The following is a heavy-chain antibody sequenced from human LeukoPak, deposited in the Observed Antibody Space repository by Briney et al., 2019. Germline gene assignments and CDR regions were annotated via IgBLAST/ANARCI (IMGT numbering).Heavy chain of an antibody. Sequence: TTSETLSLTCAVYGGSFSGYYWSWIRQPPGKGLEWIGEINHSGSTNYNPSLKSRVTISVDTSKNQFSLKLSSVTAADTAAYYFATRRAGWFDPWGQGTLVTVSS. V-gene: IGHV4-34*01. CDR3: ATRRAGWFDP. J-gene: IGHJ5*02. CDR1: GGSFSGYY. CDR2: INHSGST.